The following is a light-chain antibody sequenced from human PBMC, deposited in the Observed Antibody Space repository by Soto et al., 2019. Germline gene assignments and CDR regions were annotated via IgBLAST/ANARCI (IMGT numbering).Light chain of an antibody. CDR3: AAWDDRLNAPV. Sequence: QAVVTQPPSASETPGQRVTISCSGSNSNIGSNAVNWYQQLPGTAPKLLIHGNDQRPSGVPDRLSGSKSGTSASLAISGLQSEDEADYYCAAWDDRLNAPVFGGGTKVTVL. V-gene: IGLV1-44*01. J-gene: IGLJ2*01. CDR1: NSNIGSNA. CDR2: GND.